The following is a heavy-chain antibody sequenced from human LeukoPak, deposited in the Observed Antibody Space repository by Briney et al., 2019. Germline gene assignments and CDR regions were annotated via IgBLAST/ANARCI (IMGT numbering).Heavy chain of an antibody. D-gene: IGHD3-3*01. Sequence: ASVKVSCKASGYTCTSYDINWVRQATGQGLEWMGWMNPNSGNTGYAQKFQGRVTMTRNTSISTAYMELSSLRSEDTAVYYCARRRGITIFGVALNNWFDPWGQGTLVTVSS. J-gene: IGHJ5*02. CDR1: GYTCTSYD. CDR2: MNPNSGNT. V-gene: IGHV1-8*01. CDR3: ARRRGITIFGVALNNWFDP.